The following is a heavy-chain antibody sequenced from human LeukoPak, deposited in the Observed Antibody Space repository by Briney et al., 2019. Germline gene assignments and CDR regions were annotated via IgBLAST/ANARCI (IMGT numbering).Heavy chain of an antibody. D-gene: IGHD2-21*01. CDR2: ISWNSGSI. J-gene: IGHJ4*02. CDR3: AKGGGEGY. V-gene: IGHV3-9*01. Sequence: GGSLRLSCSASGFAFSSYAMSWVRQTPGKGLEWVSGISWNSGSIGYADSVKGRFTISRDNAKNSLYLQMNSLRAEDTALHYCAKGGGEGYWGQGTLVTVSS. CDR1: GFAFSSYA.